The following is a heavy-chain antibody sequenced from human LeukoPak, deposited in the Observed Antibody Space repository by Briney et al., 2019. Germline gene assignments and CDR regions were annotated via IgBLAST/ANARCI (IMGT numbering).Heavy chain of an antibody. D-gene: IGHD4-17*01. V-gene: IGHV3-21*01. CDR2: ITSSSSYI. Sequence: GGSLRLSCAASGFTFSTYNMNWVRQAPGKGLEWVSSITSSSSYIYYADSVKGRFTISRDNAKSSLYLQMNSLRDEDTAVYYCAWGDYGDYIHNDYWGQGTLVTVSS. CDR1: GFTFSTYN. CDR3: AWGDYGDYIHNDY. J-gene: IGHJ4*02.